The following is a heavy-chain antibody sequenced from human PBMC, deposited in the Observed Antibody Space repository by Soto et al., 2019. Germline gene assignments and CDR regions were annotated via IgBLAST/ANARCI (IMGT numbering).Heavy chain of an antibody. J-gene: IGHJ3*02. CDR3: AKEERYSIVVVITLDDAFDI. CDR1: GFTFSIYA. CDR2: ISGSGGST. Sequence: GGSLRLCSAASGFTFSIYAMSWVRQAPGKGLEWVSAISGSGGSTYYADSVKGRFTISRDNSKNTLYLQMNSLSAEDTAVYYCAKEERYSIVVVITLDDAFDIWGQGTTVTVSS. D-gene: IGHD3-22*01. V-gene: IGHV3-23*01.